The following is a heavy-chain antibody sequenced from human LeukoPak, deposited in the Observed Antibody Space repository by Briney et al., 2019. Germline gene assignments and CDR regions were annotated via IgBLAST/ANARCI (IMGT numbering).Heavy chain of an antibody. CDR3: TRASGYSSGAVDY. D-gene: IGHD5-18*01. CDR1: GFTFDDYA. J-gene: IGHJ4*02. Sequence: GGSLRLSCAASGFTFDDYAMHWVRQAPGKGLEWVSGISWNSGSIGYADSVKGRFTISRDNAKSTLYLQMNSLGADDMALYYCTRASGYSSGAVDYWGQGTLVTVSS. V-gene: IGHV3-9*03. CDR2: ISWNSGSI.